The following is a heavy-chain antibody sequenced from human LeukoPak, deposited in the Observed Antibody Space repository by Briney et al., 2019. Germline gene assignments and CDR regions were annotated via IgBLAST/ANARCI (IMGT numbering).Heavy chain of an antibody. V-gene: IGHV3-23*01. CDR1: GFTFSSYA. CDR2: IGGSGGGT. J-gene: IGHJ6*02. CDR3: AKEYYGSGSWYGMDV. Sequence: PGGSLRLSCAASGFTFSSYAMSWVRQAPGKGLEWVSVIGGSGGGTYYADSVKGRFTISRDNSKNTLYLQMNSLRAEDTAVYYCAKEYYGSGSWYGMDVWGQGTTVTVSS. D-gene: IGHD3-10*01.